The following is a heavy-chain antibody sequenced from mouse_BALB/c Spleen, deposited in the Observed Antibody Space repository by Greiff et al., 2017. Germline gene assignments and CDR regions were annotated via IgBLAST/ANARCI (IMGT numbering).Heavy chain of an antibody. J-gene: IGHJ1*01. CDR3: ARPYYGNFWYFDV. V-gene: IGHV1S81*02. Sequence: VQLQQPGAELVKPGASVKLSCKASGYTFTSYWMHWVKQRPGQGLEWIGEINPSNGRTNYNEKFKSKATLTVDKSSSTAYMQLSSLTSEDSAVYYCARPYYGNFWYFDVWGAGTTVTVSS. CDR1: GYTFTSYW. D-gene: IGHD2-10*01. CDR2: INPSNGRT.